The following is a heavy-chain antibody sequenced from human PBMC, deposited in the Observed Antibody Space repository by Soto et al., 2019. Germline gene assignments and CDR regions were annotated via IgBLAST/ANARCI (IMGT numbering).Heavy chain of an antibody. CDR3: ARVGPAHYYDSSGYYSPLDY. D-gene: IGHD3-22*01. CDR2: IIPMFGTA. J-gene: IGHJ4*02. V-gene: IGHV1-69*01. Sequence: QVQLVQSGAEVKKPGSSVKVSCKASGDTFSSYAINWVRQAPGQGLEWMGGIIPMFGTANYAQKCKGRVTMTAGESTSTVYMELSSLRSEDTAVYYCARVGPAHYYDSSGYYSPLDYWGQGTLVTVSS. CDR1: GDTFSSYA.